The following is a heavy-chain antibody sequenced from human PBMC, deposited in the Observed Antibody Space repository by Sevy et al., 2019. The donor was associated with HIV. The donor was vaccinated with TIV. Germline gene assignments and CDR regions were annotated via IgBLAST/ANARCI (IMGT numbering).Heavy chain of an antibody. CDR2: ISWNGGSI. V-gene: IGHV3-9*01. Sequence: GGSLRLSCAASGFNFDDYGMHWVRQAPGKGLEWVSGISWNGGSIGYADSVKGRFTTSRDNAKNSLYLQMNSLRAEDTALYYCAKGFDYYYYYMDVWGKGTTVTVSS. J-gene: IGHJ6*03. CDR1: GFNFDDYG. CDR3: AKGFDYYYYYMDV.